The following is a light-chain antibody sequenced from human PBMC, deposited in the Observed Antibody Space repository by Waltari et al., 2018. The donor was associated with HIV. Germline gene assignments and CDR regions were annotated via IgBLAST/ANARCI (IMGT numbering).Light chain of an antibody. V-gene: IGLV1-40*01. CDR2: GNT. J-gene: IGLJ3*02. CDR1: SSNIGADYH. CDR3: QSYDSSLSAWV. Sequence: QSVLTQPPSLSGAPGQTVTISCTGTSSNIGADYHVHWYQQLPGTAPNLLIYGNTIRPSGVPDRFSGSKSGTSASLAITGLQADDEADYYCQSYDSSLSAWVFGGGTKLTVL.